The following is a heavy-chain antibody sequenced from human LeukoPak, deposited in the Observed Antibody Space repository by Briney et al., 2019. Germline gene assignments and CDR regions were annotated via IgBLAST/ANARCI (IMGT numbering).Heavy chain of an antibody. CDR3: ARGRSMIVVVTEGGFDY. CDR2: IYHSGST. D-gene: IGHD3-22*01. V-gene: IGHV4-38-2*02. CDR1: GYSISSGYY. J-gene: IGHJ4*02. Sequence: SETLSLTCTVSGYSISSGYYWGWIRPPPGKGLEWIGSIYHSGSTYYNPSLKSRVTISVDTSKNQFSLKLSSVTAADTAVYYCARGRSMIVVVTEGGFDYWGQGTLVTVSS.